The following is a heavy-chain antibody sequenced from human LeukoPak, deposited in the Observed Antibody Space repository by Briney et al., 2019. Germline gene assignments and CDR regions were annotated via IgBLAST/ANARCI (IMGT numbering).Heavy chain of an antibody. CDR2: IYHSGST. CDR1: GGSISSGGYS. Sequence: SETPSLTCAVSGGSISSGGYSWSWIRQPPGKGLEWIGYIYHSGSTYYNPSLKSRVTISVDRSKNQFSLKLSSVTAADTAVYYCARAVVDFWSGYTPNWFDPWGQGTLVTVSS. CDR3: ARAVVDFWSGYTPNWFDP. V-gene: IGHV4-30-2*01. J-gene: IGHJ5*02. D-gene: IGHD3-3*01.